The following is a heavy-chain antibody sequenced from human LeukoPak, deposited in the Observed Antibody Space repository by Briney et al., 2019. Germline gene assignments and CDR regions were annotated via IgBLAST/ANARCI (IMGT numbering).Heavy chain of an antibody. Sequence: GGSLRLPCAASGFIFNNYAMNWVRQVPGRGPEWVANVNRDGSETYYLDSVKGRFTISKDNAKNSLYLQMNSLRAEDTALYHCARNNGMDVWGQGTTVIVSS. CDR1: GFIFNNYA. J-gene: IGHJ6*02. V-gene: IGHV3-7*03. CDR3: ARNNGMDV. CDR2: VNRDGSET.